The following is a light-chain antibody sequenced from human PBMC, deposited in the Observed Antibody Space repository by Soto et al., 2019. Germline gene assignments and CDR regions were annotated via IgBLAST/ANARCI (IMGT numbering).Light chain of an antibody. CDR1: SSDVGAYNY. CDR2: KVT. V-gene: IGLV2-14*01. CDR3: TSYTTSSTGV. Sequence: QSVLTQPASVSGSPGQSIIISCTGTSSDVGAYNYVSWYQQHPGKAPKLMIYKVTNRPSGVSDRFSGSKSDNTASLTISGLQADDEADYFCTSYTTSSTGVFGGGTKLTVL. J-gene: IGLJ3*02.